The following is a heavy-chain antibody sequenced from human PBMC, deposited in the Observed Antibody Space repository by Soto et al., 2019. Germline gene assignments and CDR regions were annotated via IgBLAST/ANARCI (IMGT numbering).Heavy chain of an antibody. CDR2: IGTAGDT. J-gene: IGHJ4*02. V-gene: IGHV3-13*01. D-gene: IGHD3-9*01. CDR1: GFTFSSYD. Sequence: PGGSLRLSCAASGFTFSSYDMHWVRQATGKGLEWVSAIGTAGDTYYPGSVKGRFTISRENAKNSLYLQMNSLRAEDTAVYYCARAILHYDILTGYYTGPFDYWGQGTLVTVSS. CDR3: ARAILHYDILTGYYTGPFDY.